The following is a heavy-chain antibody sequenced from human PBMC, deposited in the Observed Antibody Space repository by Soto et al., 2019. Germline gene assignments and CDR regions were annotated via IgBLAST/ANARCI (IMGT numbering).Heavy chain of an antibody. Sequence: GASVKVSCKASGYTFSSYGSIGTRQAPVQGLEWMGWISGYKDNTHYQKKCQSKVTLTTDTSTSTAYMELRNLRSDDTAVYYCAKADSNYAGRFSHCYMDVWGNGTLVTVSS. CDR1: GYTFSSYG. V-gene: IGHV1-18*01. CDR3: AKADSNYAGRFSHCYMDV. CDR2: ISGYKDNT. J-gene: IGHJ6*03. D-gene: IGHD4-4*01.